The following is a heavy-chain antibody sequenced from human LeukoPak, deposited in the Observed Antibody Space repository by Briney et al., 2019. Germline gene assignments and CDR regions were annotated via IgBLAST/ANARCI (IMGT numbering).Heavy chain of an antibody. Sequence: GGSLRLSCTASGFTFGDYAMSWVRQAPGKGLEWVGFIRSKAYGGTTEYAASVKGRFTISRDDSKSIAYLQMNSLKTVDTAVYYCTQAATVVTGLYYYYYYMDVWGKGTTVTVSS. CDR1: GFTFGDYA. CDR3: TQAATVVTGLYYYYYYMDV. V-gene: IGHV3-49*04. J-gene: IGHJ6*03. CDR2: IRSKAYGGTT. D-gene: IGHD4-23*01.